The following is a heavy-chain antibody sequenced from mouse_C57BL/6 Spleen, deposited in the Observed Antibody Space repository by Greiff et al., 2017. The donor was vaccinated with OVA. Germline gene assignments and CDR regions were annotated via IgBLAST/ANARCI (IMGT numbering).Heavy chain of an antibody. D-gene: IGHD1-1*01. Sequence: LVESGPELVKPGASVKISCKASGYTFTDYYINWVKQRPGQGLEWIGWIYPGSGNTKYNEKFKGKATLTVDTSSSTAYMQLSSLTSEDSAVYFCAPFYGSSPYYYAMDYWGQGTSVTVSS. V-gene: IGHV1-84*01. CDR1: GYTFTDYY. CDR3: APFYGSSPYYYAMDY. J-gene: IGHJ4*01. CDR2: IYPGSGNT.